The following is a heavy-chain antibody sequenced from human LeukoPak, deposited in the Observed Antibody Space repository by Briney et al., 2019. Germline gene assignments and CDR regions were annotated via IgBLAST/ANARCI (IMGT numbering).Heavy chain of an antibody. Sequence: ASVKVSCKASGGTFSSYAISWVRQAPGQGLEWMGRIIPIFGTANYAQKFQGRVTITTDESTSTAYMELSSLRSEDTALYYCARTDSSGYLTDYWGQGTLVTVSS. J-gene: IGHJ4*02. CDR3: ARTDSSGYLTDY. D-gene: IGHD3-22*01. V-gene: IGHV1-69*05. CDR2: IIPIFGTA. CDR1: GGTFSSYA.